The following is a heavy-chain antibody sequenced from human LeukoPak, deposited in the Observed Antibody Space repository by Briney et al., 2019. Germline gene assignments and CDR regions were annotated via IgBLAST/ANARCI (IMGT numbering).Heavy chain of an antibody. J-gene: IGHJ4*02. D-gene: IGHD3-16*01. CDR2: IRNIANSYTR. Sequence: PGGSLRLSCAASGFTFADHSMDWVRQAPGKGLEWVGRIRNIANSYTREYAASVRFRFTISRDDSRNLLFLRMNSLKPEDTAVYFCARVLGPANPAFDYWGQGTLVTVSS. CDR3: ARVLGPANPAFDY. CDR1: GFTFADHS. V-gene: IGHV3-72*01.